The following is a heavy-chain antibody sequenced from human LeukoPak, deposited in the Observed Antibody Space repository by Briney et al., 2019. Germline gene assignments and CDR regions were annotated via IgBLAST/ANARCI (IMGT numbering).Heavy chain of an antibody. CDR1: GFTFSSYS. CDR3: ARSRITMIVLVMTKYYFDY. J-gene: IGHJ4*02. V-gene: IGHV3-21*01. D-gene: IGHD3-22*01. CDR2: ISSSSSYI. Sequence: PGGSLRLSCAASGFTFSSYSMNWVRQAPGKGLEWVSSISSSSSYIYYADSVKGRFTISRDNAKNSLYLQMNSLRAEDTAVYYCARSRITMIVLVMTKYYFDYWGQGTLVTVSS.